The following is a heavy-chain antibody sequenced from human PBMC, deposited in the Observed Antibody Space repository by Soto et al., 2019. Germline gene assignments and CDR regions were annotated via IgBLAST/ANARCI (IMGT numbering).Heavy chain of an antibody. CDR2: INPSGGNT. D-gene: IGHD6-19*01. CDR1: GYTFTSYY. J-gene: IGHJ5*02. Sequence: GASVKVSCKTFGYTFTSYYMHWVRQAPGQGLEWMGIINPSGGNTSYAQKFQGRVTMTRDTSTSTVYMELSSLRSEDTAVYYCARAGLVPRDWFDPWGQGTLVTVSS. V-gene: IGHV1-46*01. CDR3: ARAGLVPRDWFDP.